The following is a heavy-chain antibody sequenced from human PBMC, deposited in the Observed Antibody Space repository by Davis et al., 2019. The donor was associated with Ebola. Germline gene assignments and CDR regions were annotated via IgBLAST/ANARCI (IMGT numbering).Heavy chain of an antibody. Sequence: SLTISCAASGFTFSSYAMSWVRPAPVKGLECLSAITRSGGSTYYADSVKGRFTISRDNSKNTLYLQMNSRRAEDTAVYYCAKRPGTRYFDYWGQGTLVTVSS. CDR2: ITRSGGST. CDR3: AKRPGTRYFDY. CDR1: GFTFSSYA. V-gene: IGHV3-23*01. J-gene: IGHJ4*02. D-gene: IGHD1-14*01.